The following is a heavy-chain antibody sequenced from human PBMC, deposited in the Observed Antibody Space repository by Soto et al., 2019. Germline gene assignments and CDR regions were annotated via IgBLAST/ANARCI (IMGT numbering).Heavy chain of an antibody. J-gene: IGHJ4*02. V-gene: IGHV1-18*01. CDR1: GYSFTDYA. D-gene: IGHD1-7*01. CDR2: ISAKSGDT. CDR3: ARAGASDWNYISSSS. Sequence: ASVKVSCKTSGYSFTDYAIHWVRQAPGQGLEWMGWISAKSGDTNYAQNLQGRVTMTTDTSTSTAYMELRSLTSDDTAVYYCARAGASDWNYISSSSWGQGTLVTVSS.